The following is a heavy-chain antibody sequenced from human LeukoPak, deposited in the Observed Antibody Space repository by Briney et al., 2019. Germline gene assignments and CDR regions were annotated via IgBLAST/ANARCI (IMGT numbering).Heavy chain of an antibody. Sequence: ASVKVSCKAAYTFTNYGVTWVRQAPGQRFEWMGWIDTNNENTKYAQNFQGRLTLTTDSSRNTAYMELRSLRSDDTAVYLCATSSGDSSAWVDFWGRGTLVAVSP. D-gene: IGHD6-19*01. CDR1: YTFTNYG. V-gene: IGHV1-18*01. CDR3: ATSSGDSSAWVDF. CDR2: IDTNNENT. J-gene: IGHJ4*02.